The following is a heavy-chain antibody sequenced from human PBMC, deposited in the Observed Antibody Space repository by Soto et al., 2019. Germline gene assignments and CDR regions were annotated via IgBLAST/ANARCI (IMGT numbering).Heavy chain of an antibody. CDR3: ATRYGALFDY. CDR1: GGSISSYY. CDR2: IYYSGST. J-gene: IGHJ4*02. Sequence: PSETLSLTCTVSGGSISSYYWSWIRQPPGKGLEWIGYIYYSGSTNYNPSLKSRVTISVDTSKNQFSLKLSSVTAADTAVYYCATRYGALFDYWGQGPTVTVSS. D-gene: IGHD4-17*01. V-gene: IGHV4-59*08.